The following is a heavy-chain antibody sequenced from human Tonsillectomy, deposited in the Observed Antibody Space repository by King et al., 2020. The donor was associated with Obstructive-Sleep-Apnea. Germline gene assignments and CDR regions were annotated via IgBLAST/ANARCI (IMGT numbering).Heavy chain of an antibody. CDR3: ARGTETDFNWNYRVFDY. Sequence: VQLQQWGAGLLKTSETLSLTCAVYGGSFSDYYWGWIRQPPWKGREWIGEINHSGSPHYNPSLNSLVTLSVDTPKNQFSLNLNSVTAADTAVYYCARGTETDFNWNYRVFDYWGQGTLVTVSS. J-gene: IGHJ4*02. V-gene: IGHV4-34*01. CDR1: GGSFSDYY. D-gene: IGHD1-7*01. CDR2: INHSGSP.